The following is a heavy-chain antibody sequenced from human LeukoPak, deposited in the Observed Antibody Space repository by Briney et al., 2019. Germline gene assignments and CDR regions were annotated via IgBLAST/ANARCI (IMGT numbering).Heavy chain of an antibody. J-gene: IGHJ3*02. Sequence: PSETLSLTCAVYVGSFSGYYWSWIPQPPGKGLEWIGEINHSGSTNYNPSLKSRVTISVDTSKNQFSLKLSSVTAADTAVYYCARSFFTADAFDIWGQGTMVTVSS. V-gene: IGHV4-34*01. CDR2: INHSGST. CDR3: ARSFFTADAFDI. D-gene: IGHD3-3*02. CDR1: VGSFSGYY.